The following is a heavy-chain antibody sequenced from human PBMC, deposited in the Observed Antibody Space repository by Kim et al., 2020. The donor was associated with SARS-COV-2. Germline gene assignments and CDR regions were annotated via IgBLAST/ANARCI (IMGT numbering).Heavy chain of an antibody. D-gene: IGHD6-6*01. Sequence: ASVKVSCKTSGYTFTTSSISWVRQAPGQGLEWMAWISPYNGNTNYAQKVQGRVTITTDTPTSTAYMELRSLRSDDTAVYYCARGDSSSGFDYWGQGTLVT. CDR1: GYTFTTSS. V-gene: IGHV1-18*01. J-gene: IGHJ4*02. CDR3: ARGDSSSGFDY. CDR2: ISPYNGNT.